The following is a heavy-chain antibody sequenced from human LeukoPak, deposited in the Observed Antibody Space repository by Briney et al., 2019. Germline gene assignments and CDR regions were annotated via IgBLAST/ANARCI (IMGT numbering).Heavy chain of an antibody. D-gene: IGHD3-22*01. CDR3: ASSFDYYDSSGYPY. CDR2: IYYSGST. CDR1: GGSISSGDYY. J-gene: IGHJ4*02. Sequence: PSQTLSLTCTVSGGSISSGDYYWSWIRQPPGKGLEWIGYIYYSGSTYYNPSLKSRVTISVDTSKSQFSLKLSSVTAADTAVYYCASSFDYYDSSGYPYWGQGTLVTVSS. V-gene: IGHV4-30-4*01.